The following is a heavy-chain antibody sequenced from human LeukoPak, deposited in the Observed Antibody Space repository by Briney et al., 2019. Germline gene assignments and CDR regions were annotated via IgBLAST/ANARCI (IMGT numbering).Heavy chain of an antibody. V-gene: IGHV1-3*01. CDR3: ARDGNKRAYYDILTGYSPLNYYYYMDV. J-gene: IGHJ6*03. D-gene: IGHD3-9*01. Sequence: ASVKVSCKASGYTFTSYAMHWVRQAPGQRLEWMGWINAGNGNTKYSQEFQGRVTITRDTSISTAYMELSRLRSDDTAVYYCARDGNKRAYYDILTGYSPLNYYYYMDVWGKGTTVTVSS. CDR2: INAGNGNT. CDR1: GYTFTSYA.